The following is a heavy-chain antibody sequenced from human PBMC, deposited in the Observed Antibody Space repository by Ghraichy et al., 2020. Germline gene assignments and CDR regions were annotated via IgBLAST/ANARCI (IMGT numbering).Heavy chain of an antibody. Sequence: SVKVSCKASGGTFSSYAINWVRQAPGQGLEWMGGIIPMFGTTDYAQEFQGRVTITADESTSTAYMELSGLRSEDTAVYYCARDVVAAAGTRHFALTAIAAFDIWGQGTMVTVS. V-gene: IGHV1-69*13. J-gene: IGHJ3*02. CDR3: ARDVVAAAGTRHFALTAIAAFDI. D-gene: IGHD6-13*01. CDR2: IIPMFGTT. CDR1: GGTFSSYA.